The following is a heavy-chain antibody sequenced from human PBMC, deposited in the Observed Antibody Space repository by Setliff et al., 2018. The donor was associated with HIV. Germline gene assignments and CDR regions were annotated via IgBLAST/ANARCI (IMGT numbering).Heavy chain of an antibody. CDR3: ARDRLNVYSSGWGVGY. D-gene: IGHD6-25*01. CDR2: ISGYNGNT. J-gene: IGHJ4*02. V-gene: IGHV1-18*01. Sequence: APVKVSCKASGYTFTSYGISWVRQAPGQGLEWMGWISGYNGNTNFAQKLQGRVTMTTDTSTSTAYMELRSLRSDDTAVYYCARDRLNVYSSGWGVGYWGQGTPVTVSS. CDR1: GYTFTSYG.